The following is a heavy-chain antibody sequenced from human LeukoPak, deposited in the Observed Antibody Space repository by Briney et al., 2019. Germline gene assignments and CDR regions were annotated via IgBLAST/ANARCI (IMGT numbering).Heavy chain of an antibody. D-gene: IGHD6-19*01. Sequence: ASVKVSCKASGYTFTGYYMHWVRQAPGQGLEWMGWINPNSGGTNYAQKFQGRVTMTRDTSISTAYMELSRLRSDDTAVYYCARGPAGTSGWYNRRNWFDPWGQGTLVTVSS. V-gene: IGHV1-2*02. CDR3: ARGPAGTSGWYNRRNWFDP. CDR1: GYTFTGYY. J-gene: IGHJ5*02. CDR2: INPNSGGT.